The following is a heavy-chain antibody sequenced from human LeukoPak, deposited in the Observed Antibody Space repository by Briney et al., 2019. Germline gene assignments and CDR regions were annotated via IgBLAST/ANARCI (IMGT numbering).Heavy chain of an antibody. CDR3: ARGNSSGYYYLRTYWYFDL. V-gene: IGHV4-61*02. J-gene: IGHJ2*01. CDR1: GGSISSGSYY. D-gene: IGHD3-22*01. CDR2: IYTSGST. Sequence: PSETLSLTCTVSGGSISSGSYYWSWIRQPAGKGLEWIVRIYTSGSTNYNPSLKSRLTISVDTSKNQFSLKLSSVTAADTAVYYCARGNSSGYYYLRTYWYFDLWGRGTLVTVSS.